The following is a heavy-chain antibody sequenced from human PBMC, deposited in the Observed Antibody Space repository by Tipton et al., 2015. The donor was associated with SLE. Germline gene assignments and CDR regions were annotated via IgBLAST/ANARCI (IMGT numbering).Heavy chain of an antibody. CDR2: IIPIFGTA. D-gene: IGHD6-6*01. CDR1: GGTFSSYA. CDR3: ARGRGAARPFDY. J-gene: IGHJ4*02. Sequence: QSGPEVKKPGSSVKVSCKASGGTFSSYAISWARQAPGQGLEWMGGIIPIFGTANYAQKFQGRVTITTDESTSTAYMELSSLRSEDTAVYYCARGRGAARPFDYWGQGTLVTVSS. V-gene: IGHV1-69*05.